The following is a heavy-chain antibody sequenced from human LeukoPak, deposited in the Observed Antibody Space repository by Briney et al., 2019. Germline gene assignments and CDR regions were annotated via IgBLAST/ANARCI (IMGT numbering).Heavy chain of an antibody. CDR2: IFYSGTT. Sequence: PSETLSLTCTVSGRSISSRSYYWGWIRQPPGKGLEWIGSIFYSGTTYYNPSLKSRVTISVDTSKNQFSLRLSSVTAADTGVYYCASENCSGTSCSSFDYWGQGTLVTVSS. CDR3: ASENCSGTSCSSFDY. CDR1: GRSISSRSYY. V-gene: IGHV4-39*01. D-gene: IGHD2-2*01. J-gene: IGHJ4*02.